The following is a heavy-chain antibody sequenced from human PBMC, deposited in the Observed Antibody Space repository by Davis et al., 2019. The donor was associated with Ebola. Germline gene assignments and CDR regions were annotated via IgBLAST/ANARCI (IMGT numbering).Heavy chain of an antibody. D-gene: IGHD2-15*01. Sequence: PSETLSLTCTVSGGSISSYYWSWIRQPAGKGLEWIGRIYTSGSTNYNPSLKSRVTMSVDTSKNQFSLKLSSVTAADTAVYYCASDWPSGGYYGMDVWGQGTTVTVSS. V-gene: IGHV4-4*07. J-gene: IGHJ6*02. CDR2: IYTSGST. CDR3: ASDWPSGGYYGMDV. CDR1: GGSISSYY.